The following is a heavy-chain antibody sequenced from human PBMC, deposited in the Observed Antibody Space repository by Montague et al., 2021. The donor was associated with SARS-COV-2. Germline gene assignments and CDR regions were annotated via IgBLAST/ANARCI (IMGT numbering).Heavy chain of an antibody. D-gene: IGHD2-21*02. V-gene: IGHV6-1*01. CDR2: LFLKTKWYN. J-gene: IGHJ2*01. Sequence: CAISGDSVAGLIPRSEEHTHEPQSRLHCVCRLFLKTKWYNDYAVSVKSRVIINPDTSNNRISLQLNSVTPEDTAVYYCARAYCGGDCYFYWYFDLWGRGTLVTVSS. CDR1: GDSVAGLIPR. CDR3: ARAYCGGDCYFYWYFDL.